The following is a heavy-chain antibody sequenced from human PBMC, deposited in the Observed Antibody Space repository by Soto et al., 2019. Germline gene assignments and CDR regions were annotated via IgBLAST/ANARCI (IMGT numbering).Heavy chain of an antibody. V-gene: IGHV4-34*09. D-gene: IGHD2-21*02. J-gene: IGHJ6*02. CDR1: GGSFSGYY. CDR3: ARVCGGDCHNGMDV. CDR2: INHSGST. Sequence: LSLTCAVYGGSFSGYYWSWIRQPPGKGLEWIGEINHSGSTYYNPSLKSRVTISVDTSKNQFSLKLSSVTAADTAVYYCARVCGGDCHNGMDVWGQGTTVTVSS.